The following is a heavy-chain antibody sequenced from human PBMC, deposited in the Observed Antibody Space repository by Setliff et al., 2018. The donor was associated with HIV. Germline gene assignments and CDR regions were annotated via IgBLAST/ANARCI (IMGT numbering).Heavy chain of an antibody. J-gene: IGHJ4*02. CDR1: GFIFSSDN. CDR2: ISSSGRST. Sequence: GVLRLSCTASGFIFSSDNMNWIRQGPGRAPEWIAYISSSGRSTYYGDSVKGRFTISRDNVKDLLFLEMKSLRGDDTGIYFCARDLPVAGTSDNWGQGTLVTVSS. D-gene: IGHD6-19*01. CDR3: ARDLPVAGTSDN. V-gene: IGHV3-48*01.